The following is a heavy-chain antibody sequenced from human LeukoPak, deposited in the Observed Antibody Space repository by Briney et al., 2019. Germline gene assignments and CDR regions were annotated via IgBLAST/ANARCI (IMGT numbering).Heavy chain of an antibody. CDR1: GYVFSSFG. J-gene: IGHJ4*02. D-gene: IGHD2-2*03. CDR2: SGAYIGNT. CDR3: ARIFHLDIVVVPAATPFDY. Sequence: ASVKISCKASGYVFSSFGVCWVRQAPGQGLEWMGWSGAYIGNTNYAQKFQGRVTMTRDTSISTAYMELSRLRSDDTAVYYCARIFHLDIVVVPAATPFDYWGQGTLVTVSS. V-gene: IGHV1-18*01.